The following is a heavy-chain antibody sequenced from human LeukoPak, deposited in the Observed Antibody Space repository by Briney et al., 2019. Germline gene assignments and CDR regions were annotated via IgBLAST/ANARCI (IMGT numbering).Heavy chain of an antibody. V-gene: IGHV3-33*01. CDR3: ARDLGGCGDRFCSYYFDH. D-gene: IGHD2-21*02. Sequence: PGGSLRLSCGASGFTFSSYGMNWLLQAPGKGLEWVAVIWYDGSHKYYADSAKGRFTISRDNSKNTVSLQMDSLRVEDTALYYCARDLGGCGDRFCSYYFDHWGQGIQVTVSS. CDR1: GFTFSSYG. CDR2: IWYDGSHK. J-gene: IGHJ4*02.